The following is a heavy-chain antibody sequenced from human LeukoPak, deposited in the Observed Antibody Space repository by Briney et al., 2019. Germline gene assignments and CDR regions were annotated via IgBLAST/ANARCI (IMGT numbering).Heavy chain of an antibody. V-gene: IGHV5-51*01. CDR2: IYPGDSST. J-gene: IGHJ5*02. CDR3: ARQEYCSGGSCYTWFDP. CDR1: GYSFATYW. D-gene: IGHD2-15*01. Sequence: GESLKISCRGSGYSFATYWIAWVRQMPGKGLEWMGIIYPGDSSTRYSPSFQGQVTISADKSVSTAYLQWSSLEASDTAMYYCARQEYCSGGSCYTWFDPWGQGTLVIVFS.